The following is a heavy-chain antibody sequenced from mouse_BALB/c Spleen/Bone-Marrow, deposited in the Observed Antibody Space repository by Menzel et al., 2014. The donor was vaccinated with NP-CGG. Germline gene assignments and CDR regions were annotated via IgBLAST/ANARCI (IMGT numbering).Heavy chain of an antibody. J-gene: IGHJ3*01. CDR2: IRNKANGYTT. Sequence: EVQLVESGGGLVQPGGSLRLSCATSGLTFTDNYMSWVRQPPGKALEWLGFIRNKANGYTTEYSASVEGRFTISRDNSQSILYLQMNTLRAEDSATYYCARDSDWFAYWGQGTLVTVSA. CDR1: GLTFTDNY. CDR3: ARDSDWFAY. V-gene: IGHV7-3*02.